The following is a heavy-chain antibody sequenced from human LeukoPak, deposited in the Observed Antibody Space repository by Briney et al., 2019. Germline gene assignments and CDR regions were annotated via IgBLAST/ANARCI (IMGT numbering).Heavy chain of an antibody. J-gene: IGHJ4*02. V-gene: IGHV4-30-2*03. CDR1: GGSISSGGYS. D-gene: IGHD3-22*01. CDR2: IYYSGST. Sequence: PSETLSLTCAVSGGSISSGGYSWSWIRQPPGKGLEWIGYIYYSGSTYYNPSLKSRVTISVDTSKNQFSLKLSSVTAADTAVYYCARHVSTMIVASPFDYWGQGTLVTVSS. CDR3: ARHVSTMIVASPFDY.